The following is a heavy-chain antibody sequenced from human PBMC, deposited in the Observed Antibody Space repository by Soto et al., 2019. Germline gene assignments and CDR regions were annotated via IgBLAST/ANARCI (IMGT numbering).Heavy chain of an antibody. CDR2: IYYSGST. J-gene: IGHJ5*02. CDR1: GAPISGFY. V-gene: IGHV4-59*01. D-gene: IGHD5-12*01. Sequence: KTSETLSLTCTVSGAPISGFYWSWIRQPPGKGLEWIGNIYYSGSTNYNPSLKSRVTISVDMSKNQFSLNLTSATAADTAVYYCARRRDGYTGVWFDPWGQGTLVTVSS. CDR3: ARRRDGYTGVWFDP.